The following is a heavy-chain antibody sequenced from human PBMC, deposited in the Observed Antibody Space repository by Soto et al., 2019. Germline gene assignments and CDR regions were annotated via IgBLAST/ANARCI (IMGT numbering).Heavy chain of an antibody. CDR3: AKVADSGYYTVER. Sequence: LRLSCAASGFTFSSYAMSWVRQAPGKGLEWVSAITGSGGSTYYADSVKGRFTISRDNSKSTLYLQMNSLRVEDTAAYYCAKVADSGYYTVERWGQGTLVTVSS. CDR2: ITGSGGST. J-gene: IGHJ4*02. V-gene: IGHV3-23*01. D-gene: IGHD3-22*01. CDR1: GFTFSSYA.